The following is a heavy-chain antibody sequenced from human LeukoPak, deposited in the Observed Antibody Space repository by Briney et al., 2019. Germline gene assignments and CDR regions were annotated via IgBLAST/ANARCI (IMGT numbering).Heavy chain of an antibody. CDR3: ARDASSSTDY. CDR2: IRFDGSNK. D-gene: IGHD6-6*01. V-gene: IGHV3-30*02. Sequence: GGSLRLSCAASGFTFSSYGMHWVRQAPGKGLEWVAVIRFDGSNKYYADSVKGRFTISRDNSKNTLYLQMNSLRADDTAVYYCARDASSSTDYWGQGTLVTVSS. CDR1: GFTFSSYG. J-gene: IGHJ4*02.